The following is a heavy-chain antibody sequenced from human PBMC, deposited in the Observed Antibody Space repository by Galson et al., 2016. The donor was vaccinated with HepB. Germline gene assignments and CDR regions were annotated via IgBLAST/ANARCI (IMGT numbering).Heavy chain of an antibody. Sequence: ETLSLTCTVSSGSVSSGGYYWSWVRQSPGKGLEWIGYIQNPGSTNYNPSLKGRVTISIDRSKNQFFLELTSVTAANTAVYYCARDEGFYNGMDVWGQGTTVTVAS. V-gene: IGHV4-61*08. J-gene: IGHJ6*02. CDR3: ARDEGFYNGMDV. CDR2: IQNPGST. CDR1: SGSVSSGGYY. D-gene: IGHD2/OR15-2a*01.